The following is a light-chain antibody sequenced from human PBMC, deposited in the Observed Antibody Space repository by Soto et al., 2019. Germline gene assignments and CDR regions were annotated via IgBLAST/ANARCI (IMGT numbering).Light chain of an antibody. Sequence: SVLTQSPVTLPLSPEKRATLSCRASQSISSYLAWYQQKPGQAPRLLIYDASNMATGIPARFSGSGSGTDFTLTISRLEPEDFAVYYCQKYGSSQGTFGQGTKVDIK. CDR3: QKYGSSQGT. V-gene: IGKV3-20*01. CDR1: QSISSY. J-gene: IGKJ1*01. CDR2: DAS.